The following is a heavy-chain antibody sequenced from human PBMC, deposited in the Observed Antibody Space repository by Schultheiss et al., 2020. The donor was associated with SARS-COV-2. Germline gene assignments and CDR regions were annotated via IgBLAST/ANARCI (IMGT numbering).Heavy chain of an antibody. D-gene: IGHD1-1*01. CDR3: ARVSGRDAQLEPRPLDY. CDR2: ISGSGGST. V-gene: IGHV3-23*01. J-gene: IGHJ4*02. CDR1: GFTFSSYD. Sequence: GGSLRLSCAASGFTFSSYDMHWVRQVPGKGLVWVSAISGSGGSTYYADSVKGRFTISRDNSKNTLYLQMNSLRAEDTAVYYCARVSGRDAQLEPRPLDYWGQGTLVTVSS.